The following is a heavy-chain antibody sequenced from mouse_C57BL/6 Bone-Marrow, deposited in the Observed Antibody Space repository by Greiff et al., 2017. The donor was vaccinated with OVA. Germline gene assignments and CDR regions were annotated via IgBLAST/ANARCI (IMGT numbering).Heavy chain of an antibody. D-gene: IGHD1-1*01. Sequence: VKLQESGAELVRPGTSVKVSCKASGYAFTNYLIEWVKQRPGQGLEWIGVINPGSGGTNYNEKFKGKATLTADKSSSTAYMQLSSLTSEDSAVYFCARRGYYYYFDYWGQGTTLTVSS. CDR3: ARRGYYYYFDY. CDR2: INPGSGGT. J-gene: IGHJ2*01. CDR1: GYAFTNYL. V-gene: IGHV1-54*01.